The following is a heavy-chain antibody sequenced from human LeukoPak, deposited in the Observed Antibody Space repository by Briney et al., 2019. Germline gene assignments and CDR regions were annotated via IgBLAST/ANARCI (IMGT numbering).Heavy chain of an antibody. V-gene: IGHV3-9*01. J-gene: IGHJ4*02. Sequence: GGSLRLSCAASGFTFDDYAMPWVRQAPGKGLEWVSGISWNSGSIAYADSVKGRFTISRDSAKNSLYLQMNSLRAEDTALYYCAKDLSSSGWFPFDHWGQGTLVTVSS. D-gene: IGHD6-19*01. CDR1: GFTFDDYA. CDR2: ISWNSGSI. CDR3: AKDLSSSGWFPFDH.